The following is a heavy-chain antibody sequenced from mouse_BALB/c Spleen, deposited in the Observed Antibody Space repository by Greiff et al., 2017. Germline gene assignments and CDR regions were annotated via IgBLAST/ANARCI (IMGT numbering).Heavy chain of an antibody. CDR1: GYTFTSYW. Sequence: QVQLQQSGAELAKPGASVKMSCKASGYTFTSYWMHWVKQRPGQGLEWIGYINPSTGYTEYNQKFKDKATLTADKSSSTAYMQLSSLTSEDSAVYYCARFITTVVDAMDYWGQGTSVTVSS. J-gene: IGHJ4*01. V-gene: IGHV1-7*01. D-gene: IGHD1-1*01. CDR2: INPSTGYT. CDR3: ARFITTVVDAMDY.